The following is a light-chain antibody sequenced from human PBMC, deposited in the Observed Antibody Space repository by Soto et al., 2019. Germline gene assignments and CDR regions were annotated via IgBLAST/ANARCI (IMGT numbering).Light chain of an antibody. CDR3: SSYAGSNNLV. Sequence: QSVLTKPPSASGSPGQSVTFSCTGTSSDLGNYNFVSWYQQHPGKAPKLMIYEVSERPSGVPDRFSGSKSGNTASLTVSGLQAEYEADYYCSSYAGSNNLVFGGGTKLTVL. CDR1: SSDLGNYNF. J-gene: IGLJ3*02. CDR2: EVS. V-gene: IGLV2-8*01.